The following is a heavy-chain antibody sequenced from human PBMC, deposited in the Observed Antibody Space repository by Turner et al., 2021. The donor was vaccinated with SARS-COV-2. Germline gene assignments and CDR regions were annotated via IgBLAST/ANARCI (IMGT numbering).Heavy chain of an antibody. CDR3: ARHWEVAAAAYLARFDP. CDR1: GCSISSSSYY. J-gene: IGHJ5*02. Sequence: QLQLQDSGTGLVKPSETRSLTWTGSGCSISSSSYYWGWIRHPPGKGLEGIGSIYYSGSTYYNPSLKSRVTISVDTSKNQFSPKLSSVTAADTAVYYCARHWEVAAAAYLARFDPWGQGTLVTVSS. CDR2: IYYSGST. V-gene: IGHV4-39*01. D-gene: IGHD6-13*01.